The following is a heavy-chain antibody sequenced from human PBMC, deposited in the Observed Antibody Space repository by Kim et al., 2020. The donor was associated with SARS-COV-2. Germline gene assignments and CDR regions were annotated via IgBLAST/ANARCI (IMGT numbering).Heavy chain of an antibody. Sequence: TLSLTCTVSGASIHTCFLNWGRQPRWGAREVMDAVDQSEPTKYNPYLKRRVTISVDTSMNQFSLKLSSVTAADTAVYYCATQGGYNAFDDWGQGTLVTAYS. J-gene: IGHJ4*02. CDR1: GASIHTCF. CDR3: ATQGGYNAFDD. V-gene: IGHV4-59*08. CDR2: VDQSEPT. D-gene: IGHD6-25*01.